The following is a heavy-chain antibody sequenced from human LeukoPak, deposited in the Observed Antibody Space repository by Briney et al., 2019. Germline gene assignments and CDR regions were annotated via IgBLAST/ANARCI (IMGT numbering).Heavy chain of an antibody. D-gene: IGHD3-3*01. CDR2: IYYSGST. CDR1: GYSITSAYY. V-gene: IGHV4-61*01. J-gene: IGHJ4*02. CDR3: ARARSGLDY. Sequence: SETLSLTCTVSGYSITSAYYWSWIRQPPGKGLEWIGYIYYSGSTNYNPSLKSRVTISVDTSKNQFSLKLSSVTAADTAVYYCARARSGLDYWGQGTLVTVSS.